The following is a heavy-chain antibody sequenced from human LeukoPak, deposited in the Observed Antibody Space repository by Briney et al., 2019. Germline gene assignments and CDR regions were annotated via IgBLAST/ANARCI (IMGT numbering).Heavy chain of an antibody. CDR3: ASKTYYDFWSGLEVGLWLDV. CDR1: GGSISSSSYY. V-gene: IGHV4-39*07. CDR2: IYYSGST. D-gene: IGHD3-3*01. Sequence: SETLSLTCTVSGGSISSSSYYWGWIRQPPGKGLEWIGSIYYSGSTYYNPSLKSRVTISVDTSKNQFSLKLSSVTAADTAVYYCASKTYYDFWSGLEVGLWLDVWGKGTTVTVSS. J-gene: IGHJ6*04.